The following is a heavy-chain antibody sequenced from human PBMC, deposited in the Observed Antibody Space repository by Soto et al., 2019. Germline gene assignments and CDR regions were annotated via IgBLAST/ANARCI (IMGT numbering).Heavy chain of an antibody. J-gene: IGHJ6*03. V-gene: IGHV1-3*01. D-gene: IGHD6-6*01. CDR3: ARAGQLLISIAARRNYYMDV. Sequence: ASVKVSCKASGYTFTSYAMHWVRQAPGQRLEWMGWINAGNGNTKYSQKFQGRVTITRDTSASTAYMELSSLRSEDTAVYYCARAGQLLISIAARRNYYMDVWGKGTTVTVSS. CDR1: GYTFTSYA. CDR2: INAGNGNT.